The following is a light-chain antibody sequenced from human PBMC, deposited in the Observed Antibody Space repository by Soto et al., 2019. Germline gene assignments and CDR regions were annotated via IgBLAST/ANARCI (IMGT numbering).Light chain of an antibody. CDR1: QSVSSSY. CDR2: GAS. V-gene: IGKV3-20*01. Sequence: EIVLGQSRVTLSFSVGERGTLSYMSRQSVSSSYLAWYQQKPGQAPRLLIYGASRRATGIPDRFSGSGSGTDFTLTSSRLEPEDFAVYYCQQYGRSSWTFGQGTKVDIK. J-gene: IGKJ1*01. CDR3: QQYGRSSWT.